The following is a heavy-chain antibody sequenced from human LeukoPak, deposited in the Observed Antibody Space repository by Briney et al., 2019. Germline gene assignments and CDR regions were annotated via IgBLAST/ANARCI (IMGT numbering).Heavy chain of an antibody. CDR2: ISGSGGST. D-gene: IGHD3-10*01. Sequence: GGSLRLSCAASGFTFSSYAMSWDRQAPGKGREWFSAISGSGGSTYYADSVKGRFTISRDNSKNTLYLQMNSLRAEDTAVYYCARDSLPVRGVPWPEYFDYWGQGTLVTVSS. CDR3: ARDSLPVRGVPWPEYFDY. V-gene: IGHV3-23*01. CDR1: GFTFSSYA. J-gene: IGHJ4*02.